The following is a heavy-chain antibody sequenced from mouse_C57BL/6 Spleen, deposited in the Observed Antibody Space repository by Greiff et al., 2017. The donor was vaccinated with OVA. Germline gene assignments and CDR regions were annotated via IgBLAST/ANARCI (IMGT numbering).Heavy chain of an antibody. V-gene: IGHV5-9-1*02. Sequence: EVQRVESGEGLVKPGGSLKLSCAASGFTFSSYAMSWVRQTPEKRLEWVAYISSGGDYIYYADTVKGRFTISRDNARNTLYLQMSSLKSEDTAMYYCTRVGGKYYAMDYWGQGTSVTVSS. J-gene: IGHJ4*01. CDR1: GFTFSSYA. D-gene: IGHD1-1*02. CDR3: TRVGGKYYAMDY. CDR2: ISSGGDYI.